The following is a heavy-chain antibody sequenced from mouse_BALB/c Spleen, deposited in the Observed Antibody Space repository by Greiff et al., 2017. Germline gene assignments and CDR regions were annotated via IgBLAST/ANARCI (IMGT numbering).Heavy chain of an antibody. CDR1: GYTFTSYW. Sequence: QVQLQQSGAELARPGASVKLSCKASGYTFTSYWMQWVKQRPGQGLEWIGAIYPGDGDTRYTQKFKGKATLTADKSSSTAYMHLSSLASEDSAVYYCARESFFSAMDYWGQGTSATVSS. CDR3: ARESFFSAMDY. CDR2: IYPGDGDT. V-gene: IGHV1-87*01. J-gene: IGHJ4*01.